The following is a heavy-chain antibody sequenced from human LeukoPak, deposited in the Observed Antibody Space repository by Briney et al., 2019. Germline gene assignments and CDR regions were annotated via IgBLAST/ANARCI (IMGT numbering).Heavy chain of an antibody. J-gene: IGHJ5*02. CDR3: ARGYYNTGWFDP. CDR2: IYYGGST. Sequence: PSETLSLTCTVSGGSLSSGSYYWGWIRQPPGKGLEWIGSIYYGGSTYYTPSLKSRVTISIETSKTQFSLKLRLVTAADTAVYYCARGYYNTGWFDPSGQGTLVTVSS. D-gene: IGHD3-22*01. CDR1: GGSLSSGSYY. V-gene: IGHV4-39*07.